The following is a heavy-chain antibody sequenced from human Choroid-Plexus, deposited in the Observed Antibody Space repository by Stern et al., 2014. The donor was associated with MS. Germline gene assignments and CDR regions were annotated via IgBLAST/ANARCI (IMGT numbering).Heavy chain of an antibody. CDR1: GFTLGSCA. CDR3: AKDRQYLTYFFDH. Sequence: DQLVASGGGVVQPGRPLRLSCVASGFTLGSCAMHWVRQAPGKGLEWVAGVSYDGSNKYYADSVKGRFTISRDNSQNTLYMQMSSLRPEDTAVYYCAKDRQYLTYFFDHWGQGSLVTVSS. CDR2: VSYDGSNK. D-gene: IGHD2/OR15-2a*01. J-gene: IGHJ5*02. V-gene: IGHV3-30*18.